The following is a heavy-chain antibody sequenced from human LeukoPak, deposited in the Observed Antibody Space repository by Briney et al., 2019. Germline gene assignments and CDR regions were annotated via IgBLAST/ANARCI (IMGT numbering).Heavy chain of an antibody. CDR2: IYTSGST. CDR3: ARDGGLGYCSGGSCLNWFDH. J-gene: IGHJ5*02. Sequence: SSQTLSLTCTVSGGSISSGSYYWSRIRQPAGKGLEWIGRIYTSGSTNYNPSLKSRVTISVDTSKNQFSLKLSSVTAADTAVYYCARDGGLGYCSGGSCLNWFDHWGQGTLVTVSS. V-gene: IGHV4-61*02. D-gene: IGHD2-15*01. CDR1: GGSISSGSYY.